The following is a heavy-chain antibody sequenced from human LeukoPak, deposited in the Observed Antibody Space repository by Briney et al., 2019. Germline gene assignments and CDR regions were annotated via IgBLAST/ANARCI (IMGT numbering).Heavy chain of an antibody. CDR2: ISGTSSYI. CDR1: GFTFSTYN. J-gene: IGHJ4*02. Sequence: GGSLRLSCAASGFTFSTYNMNWVRQAPGKGLEWVSSISGTSSYIYYADSVKGRFTISRDNAKNSLYLQMNSLRAEDTAVYYCARVGYNWSFEYWGQGTLVTVSS. CDR3: ARVGYNWSFEY. D-gene: IGHD1-1*01. V-gene: IGHV3-21*01.